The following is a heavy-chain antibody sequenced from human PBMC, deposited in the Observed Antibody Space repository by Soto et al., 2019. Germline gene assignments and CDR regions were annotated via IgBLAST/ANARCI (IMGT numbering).Heavy chain of an antibody. J-gene: IGHJ4*02. Sequence: GASVKVSCKASGYTFTSYGIHWVRQAPGQRLEWMGWINAANGDTKYSPKFQGRVTITRDTSASTAYMELSSLRSEDTAVYYCARVAADYFDYWGQGTQVTVSS. V-gene: IGHV1-3*01. CDR2: INAANGDT. CDR3: ARVAADYFDY. D-gene: IGHD6-19*01. CDR1: GYTFTSYG.